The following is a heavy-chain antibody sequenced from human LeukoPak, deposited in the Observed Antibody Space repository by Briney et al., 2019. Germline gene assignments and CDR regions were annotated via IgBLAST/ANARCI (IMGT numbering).Heavy chain of an antibody. D-gene: IGHD2-15*01. V-gene: IGHV4-4*02. CDR3: ARDGGYCSGGSCPYYSYYYMDV. CDR2: IFHSGST. J-gene: IGHJ6*03. Sequence: SETLSLTCAVSGGSISSNNWWNWVRQPPGKGLEWIGEIFHSGSTNYNPSLKSRVTISLDKSKNQFSLKLSSVTAADTAVYYCARDGGYCSGGSCPYYSYYYMDVWGKGTTVSVSS. CDR1: GGSISSNNW.